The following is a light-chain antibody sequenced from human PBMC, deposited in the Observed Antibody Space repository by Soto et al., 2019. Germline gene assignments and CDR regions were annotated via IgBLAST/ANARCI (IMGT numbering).Light chain of an antibody. CDR3: AAWEDSLNGWV. J-gene: IGLJ3*02. Sequence: QSVLTQPPSASGTPGQRVTISCSGGSSNIGINTVNWYQQLPGTAPKLLIYTNNQRPSGVPDRFSGAKAGNSASLSISGLQSEDEADYYCAAWEDSLNGWVFGGGTKLTVL. CDR1: SSNIGINT. CDR2: TNN. V-gene: IGLV1-44*01.